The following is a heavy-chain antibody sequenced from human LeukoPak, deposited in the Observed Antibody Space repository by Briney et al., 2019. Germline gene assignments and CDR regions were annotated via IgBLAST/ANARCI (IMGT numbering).Heavy chain of an antibody. Sequence: SETLSLTCTVSGGSISSSSYYWGWIRQPPGKGLEWIGSIYYSGSTYYNPSLKSRVTISVDTSKNQFSLKLSSVTAADTAVYYCARIPRFGESYYYYYGMDVWGQGTTVTVSS. V-gene: IGHV4-39*07. CDR3: ARIPRFGESYYYYYGMDV. CDR2: IYYSGST. J-gene: IGHJ6*02. D-gene: IGHD3-10*01. CDR1: GGSISSSSYY.